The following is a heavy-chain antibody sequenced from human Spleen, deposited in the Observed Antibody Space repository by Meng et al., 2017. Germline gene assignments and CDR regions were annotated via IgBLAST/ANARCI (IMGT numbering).Heavy chain of an antibody. D-gene: IGHD2-2*01. J-gene: IGHJ4*01. CDR1: GYTFTSYY. Sequence: ASVKVSCKASGYTFTSYYMHWVRQAPGQGLEWMGIINPSGGSTSYAQKVQGRVTMTRDTSTSTVYMELSRLTSENTAVYFCARKAGNCISTTCYSLDYWGQGTLVTVAS. CDR3: ARKAGNCISTTCYSLDY. CDR2: INPSGGST. V-gene: IGHV1-46*01.